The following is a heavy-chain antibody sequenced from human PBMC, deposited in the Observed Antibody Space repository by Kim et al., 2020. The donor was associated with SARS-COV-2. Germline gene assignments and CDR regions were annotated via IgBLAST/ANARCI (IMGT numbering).Heavy chain of an antibody. D-gene: IGHD1-1*01. V-gene: IGHV3-15*01. CDR2: IKANADGGTT. J-gene: IGHJ4*02. Sequence: GGSLRLSCAASRFTFINAWMSWVRQAPGKGLEWVGRIKANADGGTTDYADPVKGRFTISRDDSTNTLYLQMNGLKTEDSAVYYCTTLQMATTIPDYWGQGTGVPVSS. CDR3: TTLQMATTIPDY. CDR1: RFTFINAW.